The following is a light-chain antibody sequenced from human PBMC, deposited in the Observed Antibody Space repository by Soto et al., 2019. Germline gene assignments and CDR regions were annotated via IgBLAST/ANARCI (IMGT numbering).Light chain of an antibody. V-gene: IGKV3-15*01. CDR2: GAS. CDR1: QSVSSN. Sequence: EIVMTQSPATLSVSPGERATLSCRASQSVSSNLAWYQHKPGQAPRLLIYGASTRATDIPARFSGSWSGTEFTLTISSLQSEDFTIYYCKQYDNWPTFGQGNKVEI. CDR3: KQYDNWPT. J-gene: IGKJ1*01.